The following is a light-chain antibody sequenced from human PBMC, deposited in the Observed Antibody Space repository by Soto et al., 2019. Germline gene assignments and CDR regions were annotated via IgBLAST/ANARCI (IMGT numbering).Light chain of an antibody. V-gene: IGKV1-5*03. CDR2: KAS. CDR3: QQYNTYPWT. CDR1: QGILSW. Sequence: MTQSPATLSVSPVXRXXLXXRASQGILSWLAWYQQKPGKVPNLLIYKASYLESGVPSRFSGSGSGTEFTLTISRLQPDDFATYYCQQYNTYPWTFGQGTKVDIK. J-gene: IGKJ1*01.